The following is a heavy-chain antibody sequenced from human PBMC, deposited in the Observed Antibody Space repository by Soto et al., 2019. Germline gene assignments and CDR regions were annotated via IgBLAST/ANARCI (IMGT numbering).Heavy chain of an antibody. CDR2: IRSKANSYAT. V-gene: IGHV3-73*01. CDR1: GFTFSGSA. D-gene: IGHD1-26*01. Sequence: GGSLRLSCAASGFTFSGSAMHWVRQASGKGLEWVGRIRSKANSYATAYAASVKGRFTISRDDSKNTAYLQMNRLKTEDAAVYYCTRGWGGSGSYERDFYYYYGMDVWGQGTTVTVSS. J-gene: IGHJ6*02. CDR3: TRGWGGSGSYERDFYYYYGMDV.